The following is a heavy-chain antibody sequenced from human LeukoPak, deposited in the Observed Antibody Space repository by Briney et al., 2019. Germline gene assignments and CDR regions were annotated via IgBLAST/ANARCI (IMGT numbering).Heavy chain of an antibody. CDR2: IYYSGST. Sequence: SETLSLTCTVSGGSISSYYWSWIRQPPGKGLEWIGYIYYSGSTNYNPSLKSRVTISVDTSKNQFSLKLSSVTAADTAVYYCARDRRYYYDSSGYYSSYYGMDVWGQGTTVTVSS. CDR3: ARDRRYYYDSSGYYSSYYGMDV. V-gene: IGHV4-59*01. J-gene: IGHJ6*02. D-gene: IGHD3-22*01. CDR1: GGSISSYY.